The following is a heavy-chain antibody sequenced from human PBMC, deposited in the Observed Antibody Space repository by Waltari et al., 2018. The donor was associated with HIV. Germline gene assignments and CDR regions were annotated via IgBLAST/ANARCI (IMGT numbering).Heavy chain of an antibody. CDR2: IWYDGSNK. CDR1: SSYG. Sequence: SSYGMHWVRQAPGKGLEWVAVIWYDGSNKYYADSVKGRFTISRDNSKNTLYLQMNSLRAEDTAVYYCARGTCSGGSCSYAFDIWGQGTMVTVSS. D-gene: IGHD2-15*01. V-gene: IGHV3-33*01. CDR3: ARGTCSGGSCSYAFDI. J-gene: IGHJ3*02.